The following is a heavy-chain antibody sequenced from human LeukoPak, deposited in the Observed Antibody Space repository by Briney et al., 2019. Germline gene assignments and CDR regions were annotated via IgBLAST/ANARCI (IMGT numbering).Heavy chain of an antibody. CDR2: ISYDGSNK. CDR1: GFTFSSYA. J-gene: IGHJ4*02. V-gene: IGHV3-30-3*01. CDR3: ARDRVPVVAAYDFDY. D-gene: IGHD2-15*01. Sequence: GSLRLSCAASGFTFSSYAMHWVRQAPGKGLEWVAVISYDGSNKYYADSVKGRFTISRDNSKNTLYLQMNSLRAEDTAVYYCARDRVPVVAAYDFDYWGQGTLVTVSS.